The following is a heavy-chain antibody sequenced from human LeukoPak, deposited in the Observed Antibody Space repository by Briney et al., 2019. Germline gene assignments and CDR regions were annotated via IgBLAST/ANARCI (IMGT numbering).Heavy chain of an antibody. CDR3: ARVVSDVEAAATFDH. D-gene: IGHD6-13*01. V-gene: IGHV3-53*01. CDR1: GLTVRSNY. J-gene: IGHJ4*02. Sequence: GGSLRLSCAASGLTVRSNYMRWVRQAQGKGLEWVAVIYSGGSTYYEDYVKGRFSISRDNSKNTLYFQMNNLRVEDTAIYYCARVVSDVEAAATFDHWGQGTLVTVSS. CDR2: IYSGGST.